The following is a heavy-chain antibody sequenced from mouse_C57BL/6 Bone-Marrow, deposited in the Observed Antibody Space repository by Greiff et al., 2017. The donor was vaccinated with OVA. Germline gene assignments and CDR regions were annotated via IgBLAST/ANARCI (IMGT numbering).Heavy chain of an antibody. J-gene: IGHJ4*01. CDR1: GYTFTSYW. CDR2: IHPNSGST. V-gene: IGHV1-64*01. CDR3: ARTHYYGNYVGSYYAMDY. D-gene: IGHD2-1*01. Sequence: QVQLQQPGAELVKPGASVKLSCKASGYTFTSYWMHWVKQRPGQGLEWIGMIHPNSGSTNYNEKFKSKATLTVDKSSSTAYMQLSSLTSEDSAVYYCARTHYYGNYVGSYYAMDYWGQGTSVTVSS.